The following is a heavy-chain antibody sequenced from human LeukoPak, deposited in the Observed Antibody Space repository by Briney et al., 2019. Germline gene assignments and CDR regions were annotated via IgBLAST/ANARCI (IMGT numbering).Heavy chain of an antibody. J-gene: IGHJ5*02. Sequence: SETLSLTCAVSGYSISSGYYWGWIRQPPGKGLEWIGNTYKSGSTNYNPSLKSRVTISLDTSKNQFSLKMSSVTAADTAVYYCAKDWELGSWGQGTLVTISS. CDR1: GYSISSGYY. V-gene: IGHV4-38-2*02. CDR2: TYKSGST. D-gene: IGHD1-26*01. CDR3: AKDWELGS.